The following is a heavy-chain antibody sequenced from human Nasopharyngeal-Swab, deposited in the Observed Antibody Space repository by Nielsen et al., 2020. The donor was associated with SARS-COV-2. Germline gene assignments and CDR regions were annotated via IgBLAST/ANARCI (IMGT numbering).Heavy chain of an antibody. CDR1: GYTFTSYG. Sequence: ASVKVSCKASGYTFTSYGISWVRQAPGQGLEWMGWISAYNGNTNYAQKLQGRVTMTTDTSTSTAYMELRSLRSDDTAVYYCARVSTVEYSSRTYYYYGMDVWGQGTTVTVSS. J-gene: IGHJ6*02. CDR2: ISAYNGNT. D-gene: IGHD6-13*01. CDR3: ARVSTVEYSSRTYYYYGMDV. V-gene: IGHV1-18*04.